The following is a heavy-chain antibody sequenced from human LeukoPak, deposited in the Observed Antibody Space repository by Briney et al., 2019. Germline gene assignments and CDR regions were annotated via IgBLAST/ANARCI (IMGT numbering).Heavy chain of an antibody. Sequence: SETLSLTCTVSGGSISSYYWSWIRQPPGKGLEWIEYIYYSGSTNYNPSLKSRVTISVQTSKNQFSLKLSSVTAADTAVYYCARGLNRNDYGDYGYWGQGTLVTVSS. V-gene: IGHV4-59*01. CDR3: ARGLNRNDYGDYGY. CDR1: GGSISSYY. D-gene: IGHD4-17*01. J-gene: IGHJ4*02. CDR2: IYYSGST.